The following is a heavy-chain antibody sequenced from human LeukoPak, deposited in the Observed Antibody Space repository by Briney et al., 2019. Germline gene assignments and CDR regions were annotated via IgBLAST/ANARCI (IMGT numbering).Heavy chain of an antibody. J-gene: IGHJ4*02. CDR3: AKDWIQFNRVFDCFDS. V-gene: IGHV3-23*01. Sequence: GGSLRLSCATSGFTFNTNAMSWVRQAPGKGLEWVSTIGNTETFYADSVTGRFTISRDNSKNTVYLHMNSLRVEDTAVYYCAKDWIQFNRVFDCFDSWGQGTLVTVSS. CDR1: GFTFNTNA. CDR2: IGNTET. D-gene: IGHD2-21*01.